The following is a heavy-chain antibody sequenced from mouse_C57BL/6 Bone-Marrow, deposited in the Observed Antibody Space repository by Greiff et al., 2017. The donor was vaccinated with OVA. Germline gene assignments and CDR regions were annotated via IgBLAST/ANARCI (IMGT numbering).Heavy chain of an antibody. D-gene: IGHD1-1*01. CDR2: INPGSGGT. V-gene: IGHV1-54*01. CDR1: GYAFTNYL. Sequence: VQLQQSGAELVRPGTSVKLSCKASGYAFTNYLIEWVKQRPGQGLEWIGVINPGSGGTNYNEKFKGKATLTADKSYSTAYMQLSSLTSEDSAVYFCAGLRNDAMDYWGQGTSVTVSS. J-gene: IGHJ4*01. CDR3: AGLRNDAMDY.